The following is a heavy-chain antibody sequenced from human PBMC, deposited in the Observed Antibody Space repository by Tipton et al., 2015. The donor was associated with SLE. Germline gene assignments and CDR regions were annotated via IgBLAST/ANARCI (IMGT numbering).Heavy chain of an antibody. CDR2: LYYSGRT. V-gene: IGHV4-31*03. CDR1: GVSISSGGHY. J-gene: IGHJ4*02. CDR3: ARGGVGGYDYFDY. D-gene: IGHD5-12*01. Sequence: TLSLTCTVSGVSISSGGHYWSWLRQLPGKGLEWIGYLYYSGRTEYNPSLKSRVTISIDSSKSHFSLNLSSVTAADTAVYYCARGGVGGYDYFDYWGQGALVTVSS.